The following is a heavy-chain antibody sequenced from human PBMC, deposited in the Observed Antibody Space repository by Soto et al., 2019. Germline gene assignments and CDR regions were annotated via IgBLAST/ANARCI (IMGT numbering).Heavy chain of an antibody. CDR3: ARVPYSFDYYYAMDV. J-gene: IGHJ6*02. Sequence: PSETLSLTCTVSGDSISSGNKYWSWIRQPPGKGLEWIGYIFSSGTTYYNPSLKSRLTMSLDTSQNQFSLKLNSVTDADTAVYYCARVPYSFDYYYAMDVWGQGTTVTVSS. CDR2: IFSSGTT. CDR1: GDSISSGNKY. D-gene: IGHD3-16*01. V-gene: IGHV4-30-4*01.